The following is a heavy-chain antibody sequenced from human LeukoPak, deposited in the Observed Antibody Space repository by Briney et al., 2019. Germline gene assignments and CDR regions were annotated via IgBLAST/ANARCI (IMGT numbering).Heavy chain of an antibody. Sequence: ASETLPLTCAVYGGSFSGYYWSWIRQPPGKGLEWIGEINHSGSTNYNPSLKSRVTISVDTSKNQFSLKLSSVTAADTAVYYCARSVHKIEMATIWHAFDIWGQGTMVTVSS. CDR1: GGSFSGYY. J-gene: IGHJ3*02. CDR2: INHSGST. D-gene: IGHD5-12*01. CDR3: ARSVHKIEMATIWHAFDI. V-gene: IGHV4-34*01.